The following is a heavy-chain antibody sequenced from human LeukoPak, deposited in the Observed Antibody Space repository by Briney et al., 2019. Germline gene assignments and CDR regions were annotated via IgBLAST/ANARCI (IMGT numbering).Heavy chain of an antibody. J-gene: IGHJ4*02. CDR3: AKDFEGYSSSWYYFDY. Sequence: GGSLRLSCAASGFTFNNYDMSWVRQAPGKGLEWVATISGSGGRTYYADSVKGRFTISRDNSKNTLYLQMNSLRAEDTAIHYCAKDFEGYSSSWYYFDYWGQGTLVTVSS. V-gene: IGHV3-23*01. CDR2: ISGSGGRT. CDR1: GFTFNNYD. D-gene: IGHD6-13*01.